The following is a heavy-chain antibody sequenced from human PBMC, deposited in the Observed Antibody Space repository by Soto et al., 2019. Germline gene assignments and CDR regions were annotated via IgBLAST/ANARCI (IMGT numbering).Heavy chain of an antibody. D-gene: IGHD6-19*01. CDR1: GFTFSSYS. V-gene: IGHV3-21*01. Sequence: GGSLRLSCAASGFTFSSYSMNWVRQAPGKGLEWVSSISSSSSYKYYADSVKGRFTISRDNAKNSLYLQMNSLRAEDTAVYYCARARIAVAQFDYWGQGTLVTVSS. CDR2: ISSSSSYK. J-gene: IGHJ4*02. CDR3: ARARIAVAQFDY.